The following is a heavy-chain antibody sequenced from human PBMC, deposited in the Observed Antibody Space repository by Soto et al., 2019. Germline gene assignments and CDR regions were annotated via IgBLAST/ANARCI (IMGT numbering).Heavy chain of an antibody. J-gene: IGHJ3*02. CDR3: ARERSRAFDI. D-gene: IGHD4-17*01. CDR2: IYSGGST. CDR1: GFTVGSNY. V-gene: IGHV3-53*01. Sequence: GGSLRLSCAASGFTVGSNYMSWVRQAPGKGLEWVSVIYSGGSTYYADSVKGRFTISRDNSKNTLYLQMNSLRAEDTAVYYCARERSRAFDIWGQGTMVTVSS.